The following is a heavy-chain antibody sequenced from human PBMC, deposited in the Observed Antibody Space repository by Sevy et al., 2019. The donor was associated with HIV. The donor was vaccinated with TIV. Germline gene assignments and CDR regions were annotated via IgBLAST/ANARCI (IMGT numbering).Heavy chain of an antibody. V-gene: IGHV3-11*01. CDR2: ISSSGGTI. J-gene: IGHJ4*02. Sequence: GGSLRLSCAASGFTFSDYYMSWIRQAPGKGLEWVSYISSSGGTIYYADSVKGRFTISRINAKNSQYLQMNSLRAEDTAVYYCARDKGGGSFDYWGQGTLVTVSS. D-gene: IGHD1-26*01. CDR1: GFTFSDYY. CDR3: ARDKGGGSFDY.